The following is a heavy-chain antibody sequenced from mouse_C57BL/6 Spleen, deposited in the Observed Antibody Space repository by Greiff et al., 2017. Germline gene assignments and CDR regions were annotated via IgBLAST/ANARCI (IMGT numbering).Heavy chain of an antibody. D-gene: IGHD3-2*02. CDR1: GFTFSSYG. CDR2: ISSGGSYT. J-gene: IGHJ3*01. V-gene: IGHV5-6*02. CDR3: ARQGDSSGLAWFAY. Sequence: EVKLVESGGDLVKPGGSLKLSCAASGFTFSSYGMSWVRQTPDKRLEWVATISSGGSYTYYPDSVKGRFTISRDNAKNTLYLQMSSLKSEDTAMYYYARQGDSSGLAWFAYWGQGTLVTVSA.